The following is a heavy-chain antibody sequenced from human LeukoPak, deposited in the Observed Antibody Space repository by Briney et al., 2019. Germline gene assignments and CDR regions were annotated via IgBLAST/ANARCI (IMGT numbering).Heavy chain of an antibody. D-gene: IGHD2-15*01. CDR1: GGSIRSYY. CDR3: ARDRCSGEDSNF. Sequence: SETLSLTCTVSGGSIRSYYWSWIRQPPGKGLEWIGYIYYSGSTNYNPSLKSRVTISVDTSKNQIYLKLSSVTAADTAVYYCARDRCSGEDSNFWGQGTLVTVSS. V-gene: IGHV4-59*01. CDR2: IYYSGST. J-gene: IGHJ4*02.